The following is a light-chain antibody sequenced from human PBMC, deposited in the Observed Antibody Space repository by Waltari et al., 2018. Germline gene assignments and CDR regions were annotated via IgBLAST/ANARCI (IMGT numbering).Light chain of an antibody. V-gene: IGLV6-57*03. Sequence: NVLLTQPHSVSESPGKTVTIFCTRSSGRIASNYVQWYQQRPGSAPTFVHYEDDQRPSGVPDRFSGSIDSSSNSASLTISGLKTEDEADYYCQTYDSTKIHVVFGGGTKLTVL. CDR3: QTYDSTKIHVV. CDR2: EDD. J-gene: IGLJ2*01. CDR1: SGRIASNY.